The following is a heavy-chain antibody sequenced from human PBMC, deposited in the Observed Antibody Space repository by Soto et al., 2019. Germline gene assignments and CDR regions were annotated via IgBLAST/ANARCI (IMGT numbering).Heavy chain of an antibody. J-gene: IGHJ6*02. V-gene: IGHV1-69*02. CDR1: GGTFSSYT. CDR3: ASFIGYYDPPDYYYYGMDV. Sequence: GASVKVSCKASGGTFSSYTISWVRQAPGQGLEWMGRIIPILGIANHAQKFQGRVTITADKSTSTAYMELSSLRSEDTAVYYCASFIGYYDPPDYYYYGMDVWGQGTTVTVSS. D-gene: IGHD3-16*01. CDR2: IIPILGIA.